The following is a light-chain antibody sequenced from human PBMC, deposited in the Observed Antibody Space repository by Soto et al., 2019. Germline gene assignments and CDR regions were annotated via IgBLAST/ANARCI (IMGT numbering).Light chain of an antibody. CDR2: AAS. Sequence: DIQMTQSPSSLSASVGDRVTITCRASQSISNYLQWYQHKSGQAPRLLIYAASTLQSGVPSRFSGSGSGTDFTLTISCLQSEDFATYYCQQYYSYPITFGQGTRLEIK. J-gene: IGKJ5*01. CDR3: QQYYSYPIT. CDR1: QSISNY. V-gene: IGKV1-39*01.